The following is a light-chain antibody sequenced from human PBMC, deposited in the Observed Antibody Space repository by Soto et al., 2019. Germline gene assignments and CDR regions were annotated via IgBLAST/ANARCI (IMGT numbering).Light chain of an antibody. CDR2: EVS. V-gene: IGLV2-14*01. J-gene: IGLJ2*01. CDR3: SSYTSTSTLV. Sequence: QSALTQPASVSGSPGQSITISCTGTSSDVGGYESVSWYQQHPGKVPKLMLYEVSNRPSGVSNRFSGSKSGNTASLTISGLHIEDEADYYCSSYTSTSTLVFGGGTKVTVL. CDR1: SSDVGGYES.